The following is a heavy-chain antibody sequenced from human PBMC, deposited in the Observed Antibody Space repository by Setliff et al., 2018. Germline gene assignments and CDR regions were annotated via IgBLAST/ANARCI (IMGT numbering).Heavy chain of an antibody. J-gene: IGHJ4*02. CDR1: GFTFSSYV. V-gene: IGHV3-23*01. CDR3: ANGPRHYYDSSGYSAAPYYFDY. Sequence: GGSLRLSCAASGFTFSSYVMSWVRQAPGKGLEWVSAISGSGGSTYYADSVKGRFTISRDNSKNPLYLQMNSLRAEDTAVYYCANGPRHYYDSSGYSAAPYYFDYWGQGTLVTVSS. D-gene: IGHD3-22*01. CDR2: ISGSGGST.